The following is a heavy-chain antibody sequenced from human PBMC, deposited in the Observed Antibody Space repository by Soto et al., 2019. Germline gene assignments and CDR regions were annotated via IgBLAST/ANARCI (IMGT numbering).Heavy chain of an antibody. D-gene: IGHD3-9*01. CDR2: ISYDGSNK. Sequence: ESGGGVVQPGRSLRLSCAASGFTFSSYGMHWVRQAPGKGLEWVAVISYDGSNKYYADSVKGRFTISRDNSKNTLYLQMNSLRAEDTAVYYCAKDSARGYYDILTGYSSGEYFDYWGQGTLVTVSS. J-gene: IGHJ4*02. V-gene: IGHV3-30*18. CDR3: AKDSARGYYDILTGYSSGEYFDY. CDR1: GFTFSSYG.